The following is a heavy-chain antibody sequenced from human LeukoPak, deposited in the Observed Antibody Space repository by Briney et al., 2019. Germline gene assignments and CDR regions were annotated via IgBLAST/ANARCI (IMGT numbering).Heavy chain of an antibody. CDR1: GYTFTGYY. V-gene: IGHV1-2*02. CDR2: INPNSGGT. J-gene: IGHJ4*02. Sequence: ASVKVSCKASGYTFTGYYMHWVRQAPGQGLEWMGWINPNSGGTNYAQKFQGRVTMTRDTSISTAYMELSRLRSDDTAAYYCARGRGWYSSSWYVYWGQGTLVTVSS. D-gene: IGHD6-13*01. CDR3: ARGRGWYSSSWYVY.